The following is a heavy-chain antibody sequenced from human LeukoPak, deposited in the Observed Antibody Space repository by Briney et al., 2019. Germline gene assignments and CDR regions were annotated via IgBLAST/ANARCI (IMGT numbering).Heavy chain of an antibody. J-gene: IGHJ4*02. D-gene: IGHD6-6*01. CDR3: ASPVISSSSGSDRDY. CDR2: INPNSGGT. V-gene: IGHV1-2*02. Sequence: GASVKVSCKASGYTFTGYYMHWVRQAPGQGLEWMGWINPNSGGTNYAQKFQGRVTMTRDTSISTAYTELSRLRSDDTAVYYCASPVISSSSGSDRDYWGQGTLVTVSS. CDR1: GYTFTGYY.